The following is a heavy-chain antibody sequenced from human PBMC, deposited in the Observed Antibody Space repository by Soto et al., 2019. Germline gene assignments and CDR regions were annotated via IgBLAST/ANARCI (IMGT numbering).Heavy chain of an antibody. D-gene: IGHD1-26*01. CDR3: AIPGAGDFDY. V-gene: IGHV4-4*02. J-gene: IGHJ4*02. CDR1: VASISNTDW. CDR2: IYHSWTT. Sequence: SETLSLTCAVSVASISNTDWWSWVRQPPGKGLEWIGEIYHSWTTNCDPSLKSRVTMSLDKSKSLFSLTLTSLTAADTAVYYCAIPGAGDFDYWGQGTLVTVSS.